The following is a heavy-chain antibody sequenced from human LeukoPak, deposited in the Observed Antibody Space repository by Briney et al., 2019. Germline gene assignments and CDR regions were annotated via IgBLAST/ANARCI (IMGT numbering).Heavy chain of an antibody. CDR1: GFTVSSNY. J-gene: IGHJ4*02. Sequence: GGSLRLSCAASGFTVSSNYMSWVRQAPGKGLEWVSALSDSGGSTYYADSVKGRFTISRDNSKNTLYLQMHSLRAEDTAVYYCAKVATWTHFDYWGQGTLVTVSS. D-gene: IGHD3/OR15-3a*01. CDR2: LSDSGGST. CDR3: AKVATWTHFDY. V-gene: IGHV3-23*01.